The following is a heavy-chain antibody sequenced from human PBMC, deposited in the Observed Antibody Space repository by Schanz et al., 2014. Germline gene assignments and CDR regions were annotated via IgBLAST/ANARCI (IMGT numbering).Heavy chain of an antibody. J-gene: IGHJ3*02. V-gene: IGHV3-66*01. CDR3: AKDPHKDYGGKPQTFDI. CDR2: MYINSGST. Sequence: EMQLLESGGGLVQPGGSLRLSCAVSGFTVNTNYMSWVRQAPGKGLEWISSMYINSGSTQYADSVKGRFIISRDSSKNTLFLQMNSLRAEDTALYYCAKDPHKDYGGKPQTFDIWGQGTMVTVSS. CDR1: GFTVNTNY. D-gene: IGHD4-17*01.